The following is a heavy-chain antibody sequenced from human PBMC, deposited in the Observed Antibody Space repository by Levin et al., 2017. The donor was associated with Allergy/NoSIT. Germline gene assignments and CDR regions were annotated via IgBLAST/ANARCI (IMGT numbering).Heavy chain of an antibody. J-gene: IGHJ4*02. CDR2: INPNSGGT. CDR3: ATHRKDSSWQYDY. V-gene: IGHV1-2*02. Sequence: ASVKVSCKASGYTFIGYYMHWVRQAPGQGLEWMGWINPNSGGTNYAQKFQGRVTMTRDTSISTAYMELNRLRSDDTAVYYCATHRKDSSWQYDYWGQGTLVTVSS. CDR1: GYTFIGYY. D-gene: IGHD6-13*01.